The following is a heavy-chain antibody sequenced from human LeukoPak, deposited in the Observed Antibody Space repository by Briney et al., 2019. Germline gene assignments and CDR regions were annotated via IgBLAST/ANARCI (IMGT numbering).Heavy chain of an antibody. D-gene: IGHD3-22*01. Sequence: SETLSLTCTVSGGSISSSSYHWGWIRQPPGKGLEWIGSIYYSGSTYYNPSLKSRVTISVDTSKNQFSLKLSSVTAADTAVYYCARRPPYYYDSSASDYFDYWGQGTLVTVSS. J-gene: IGHJ4*02. CDR2: IYYSGST. CDR1: GGSISSSSYH. CDR3: ARRPPYYYDSSASDYFDY. V-gene: IGHV4-39*01.